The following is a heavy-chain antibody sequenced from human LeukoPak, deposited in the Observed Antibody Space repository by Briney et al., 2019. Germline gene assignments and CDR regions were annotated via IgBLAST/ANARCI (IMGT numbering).Heavy chain of an antibody. V-gene: IGHV3-21*01. J-gene: IGHJ3*02. Sequence: GGSLRLSCAASGFTFSRDSMNWVRQAPGKGLEWVSSISSSSTYIYYADSVKGRFTISRDNAKNSLHLQMNSLRAEDTAVYYCARGGGYSGYDLDAFDIWGQGTMVTVSS. CDR2: ISSSSTYI. CDR1: GFTFSRDS. CDR3: ARGGGYSGYDLDAFDI. D-gene: IGHD5-12*01.